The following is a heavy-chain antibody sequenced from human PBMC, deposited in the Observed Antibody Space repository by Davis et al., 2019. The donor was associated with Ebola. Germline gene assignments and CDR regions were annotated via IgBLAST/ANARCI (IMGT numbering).Heavy chain of an antibody. D-gene: IGHD3-10*02. CDR3: ATVRYDLGQAY. V-gene: IGHV3-7*03. J-gene: IGHJ4*02. CDR2: INPDAREI. CDR1: GFTFDDYA. Sequence: GESLKISCAASGFTFDDYAMHWVRQAPGKGLEWVANINPDAREINYVDSVRGRFTISRDNGKNSLYLQMNSLRVDDTAVYYCATVRYDLGQAYWGQGTLVTVSS.